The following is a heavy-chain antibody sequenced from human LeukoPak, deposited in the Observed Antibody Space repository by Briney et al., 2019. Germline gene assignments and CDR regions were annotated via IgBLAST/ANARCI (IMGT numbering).Heavy chain of an antibody. CDR2: ISYDGSNK. Sequence: GGALRLSCAASGFTFSSYGIHWVRQAPGKGREWVAVISYDGSNKFYADSVKGRFTISRDNSKNTLYLQMNSLRAEDTAVYYCAKAGYSSGWQNFDYWGQGTLVTVSS. CDR1: GFTFSSYG. CDR3: AKAGYSSGWQNFDY. V-gene: IGHV3-30*18. J-gene: IGHJ4*02. D-gene: IGHD6-19*01.